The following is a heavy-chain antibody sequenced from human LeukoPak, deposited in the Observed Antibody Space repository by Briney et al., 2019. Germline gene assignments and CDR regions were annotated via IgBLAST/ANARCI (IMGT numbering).Heavy chain of an antibody. D-gene: IGHD6-13*01. J-gene: IGHJ6*02. CDR1: GFSVSSND. CDR3: AKRVGYGYGMDV. Sequence: PGGSLRLSCEASGFSVSSNDMSWVRQAPGKGLECVSVIDRGGSTFCADSVKGRFTISRDNSKNTLYLQMNSLRVEDTAEFYCAKRVGYGYGMDVWGQGTTVTVSS. V-gene: IGHV3-53*01. CDR2: IDRGGST.